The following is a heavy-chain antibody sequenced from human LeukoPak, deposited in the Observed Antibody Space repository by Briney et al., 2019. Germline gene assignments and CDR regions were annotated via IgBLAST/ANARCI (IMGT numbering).Heavy chain of an antibody. CDR2: IDGNGGST. CDR1: GFTFSSYA. J-gene: IGHJ4*02. V-gene: IGHV3-23*01. D-gene: IGHD2-2*01. CDR3: AKDAPYCSSTDCYFDY. Sequence: GGSLRLSCAASGFTFSSYAMSWVRQAPGKGLEWVSTIDGNGGSTYYAASVKGRFTFSRDNSKNTPYLQMNSLRAEDTAIYYCAKDAPYCSSTDCYFDYWGQGTLVTVSS.